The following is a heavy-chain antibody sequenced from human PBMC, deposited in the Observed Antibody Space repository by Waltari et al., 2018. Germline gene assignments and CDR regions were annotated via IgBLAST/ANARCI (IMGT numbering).Heavy chain of an antibody. CDR1: GFTVSSNY. J-gene: IGHJ5*02. Sequence: EVQLVETGGGLIQPGGSLRLSCAASGFTVSSNYMSWVRQAPGKGLEWVSVIYSGGSTYYADSVKGRFTISRDNSKNTLYLQMNSLRAEDTAVYYCARLGGYCSGGSCFNWFDPWGQGTLVTVSS. CDR3: ARLGGYCSGGSCFNWFDP. D-gene: IGHD2-15*01. CDR2: IYSGGST. V-gene: IGHV3-53*02.